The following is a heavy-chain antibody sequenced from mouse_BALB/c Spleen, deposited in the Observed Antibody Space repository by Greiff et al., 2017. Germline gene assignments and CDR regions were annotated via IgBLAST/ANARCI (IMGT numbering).Heavy chain of an antibody. D-gene: IGHD2-14*01. CDR2: IDPENGNT. CDR1: GFNIKDSY. J-gene: IGHJ3*01. CDR3: ASNYRYSWFAY. Sequence: EVQLQQSGAELVRPGALVKLSCKASGFNIKDSYMHWVKQRPEQGLEWIGWIDPENGNTIYAPKFQGKASITADTSSNTAYLQLSSLTSEDTAVYYCASNYRYSWFAYWGQGTLVTVSA. V-gene: IGHV14-1*02.